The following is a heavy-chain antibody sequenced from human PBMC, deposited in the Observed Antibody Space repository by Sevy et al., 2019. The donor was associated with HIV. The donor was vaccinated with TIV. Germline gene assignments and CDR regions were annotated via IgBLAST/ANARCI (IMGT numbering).Heavy chain of an antibody. CDR1: GFTFSGSV. Sequence: GGSLRLSCAASGFTFSGSVIYWVRQPSGKGLEWVGRIRSKADSYATAYAASVKGRFTISRDDSKNTAFLQMNVLKTEDTAVCYCATPTMTSLDYFDYWGQGTLVTVSS. J-gene: IGHJ4*02. CDR2: IRSKADSYAT. V-gene: IGHV3-73*01. D-gene: IGHD2-2*01. CDR3: ATPTMTSLDYFDY.